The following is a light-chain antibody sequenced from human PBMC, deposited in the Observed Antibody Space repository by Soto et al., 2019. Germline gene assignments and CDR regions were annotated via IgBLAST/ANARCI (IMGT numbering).Light chain of an antibody. CDR1: QTIGRAY. Sequence: EIVLTQSPGTLSLSPGETATLSCGASQTIGRAYLAWYQQKPGQAPRLLIFGSSSRATGIPDRFSGRGSGADFTLTITRLEPEDFAVYYCKQYGSSLITFGQGTRLEIK. CDR2: GSS. CDR3: KQYGSSLIT. V-gene: IGKV3-20*01. J-gene: IGKJ5*01.